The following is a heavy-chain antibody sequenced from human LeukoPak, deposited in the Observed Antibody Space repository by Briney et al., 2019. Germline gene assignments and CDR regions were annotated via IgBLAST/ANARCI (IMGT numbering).Heavy chain of an antibody. CDR1: GVSFSGYY. CDR3: ARLPFDP. Sequence: SETLSLTCAVYGVSFSGYYWSWIRQPPGKGLEWIGEINHSGSTNYNPSLKSRVTISVDTSKNQFSLKLSSVTAADTAVYYCARLPFDPWGQGTLVTVSS. J-gene: IGHJ5*02. CDR2: INHSGST. V-gene: IGHV4-34*01.